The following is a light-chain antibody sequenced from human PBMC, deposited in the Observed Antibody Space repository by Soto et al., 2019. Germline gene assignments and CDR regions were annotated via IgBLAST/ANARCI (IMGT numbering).Light chain of an antibody. CDR2: DVS. CDR1: SSDVGAYNY. J-gene: IGLJ1*01. V-gene: IGLV2-14*01. CDR3: SSYTSSSTYV. Sequence: QSVLTQPASVSGSPGQSITISCTGTSSDVGAYNYVSWYQQHPGKAPKLMIYDVSDRPSGVSNRFSGSKSGNTASLTISGLQAEDEADYYCSSYTSSSTYVFGTGTEVTVL.